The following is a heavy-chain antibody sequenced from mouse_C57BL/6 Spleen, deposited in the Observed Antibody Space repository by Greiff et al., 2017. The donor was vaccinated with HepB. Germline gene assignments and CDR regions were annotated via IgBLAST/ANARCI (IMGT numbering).Heavy chain of an antibody. CDR3: ARGSIYYGNYDWYFDV. V-gene: IGHV5-16*01. D-gene: IGHD2-1*01. J-gene: IGHJ1*03. Sequence: EVQWVESEGGLVQPGSSMKLSCTASGFTFSDYYMAWVRQVPEKGLEWVANINYDGSSTYYLDSLKSRFIISRDNAKNILYLQMSSLKSEDTATYYCARGSIYYGNYDWYFDVWGTGTTVTVSS. CDR2: INYDGSST. CDR1: GFTFSDYY.